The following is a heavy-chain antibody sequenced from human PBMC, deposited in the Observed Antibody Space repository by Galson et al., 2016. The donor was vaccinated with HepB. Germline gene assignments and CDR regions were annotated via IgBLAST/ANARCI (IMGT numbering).Heavy chain of an antibody. V-gene: IGHV3-30*18. CDR3: AKGKGMTRENYCMDV. J-gene: IGHJ6*03. Sequence: SLRLSCAASGFMFSICGMHWVRQAPGKGLEWVAIISYDGSDKYYADSVKGRFTISRDNSKNTLYLQMNSLRVEDTAIYYCAKGKGMTRENYCMDVWGRGTAVTVSS. CDR1: GFMFSICG. D-gene: IGHD1-26*01. CDR2: ISYDGSDK.